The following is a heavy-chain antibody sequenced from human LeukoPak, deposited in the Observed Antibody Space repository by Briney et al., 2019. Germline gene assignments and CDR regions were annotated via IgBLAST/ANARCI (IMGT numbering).Heavy chain of an antibody. D-gene: IGHD3-16*02. Sequence: SGPTLVKPTQTLTLTCTFSGFSLSTSGVGVGWILQPPGKALEWLAIIYWDDDKRYSPSLKSRLTITKDTSKNQVVLTMTNMDPVDTATYYCAHIRLGELSLYRGGYDAFDIWGQGTMVTVSS. J-gene: IGHJ3*02. CDR1: GFSLSTSGVG. CDR2: IYWDDDK. V-gene: IGHV2-5*02. CDR3: AHIRLGELSLYRGGYDAFDI.